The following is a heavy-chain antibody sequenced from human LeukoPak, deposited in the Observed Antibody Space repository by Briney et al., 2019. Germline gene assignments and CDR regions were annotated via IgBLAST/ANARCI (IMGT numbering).Heavy chain of an antibody. CDR3: ARAKLYSSSWYYFDY. D-gene: IGHD6-13*01. CDR2: IGTAGDT. J-gene: IGHJ4*02. Sequence: GGSLRLSCAASGFTFSSYDMHWVRQATGKGLEWVSAIGTAGDTYYPGSVKGRFTISRENAKNSLYLQMNSLRAGDTAVYYCARAKLYSSSWYYFDYWGQGTLVTVSS. V-gene: IGHV3-13*01. CDR1: GFTFSSYD.